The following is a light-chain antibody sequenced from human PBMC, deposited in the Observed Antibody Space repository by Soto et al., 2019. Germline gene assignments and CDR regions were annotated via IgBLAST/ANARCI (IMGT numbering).Light chain of an antibody. V-gene: IGLV4-69*01. CDR2: INYDGTH. J-gene: IGLJ3*02. CDR3: QSLGTGIQV. Sequence: QSVLTQSHSASASLGASVKLTCTLSSGYSTYAIAWHQQQSEKGPRFLMKINYDGTHSKGDGYFDRFSGSSSGAERHLTISGLQSEDEADYYCQSLGTGIQVFGGGTKVTVL. CDR1: SGYSTYA.